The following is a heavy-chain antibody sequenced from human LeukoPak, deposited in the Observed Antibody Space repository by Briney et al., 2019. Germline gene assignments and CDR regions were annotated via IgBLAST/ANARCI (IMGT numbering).Heavy chain of an antibody. V-gene: IGHV1-18*01. Sequence: ASVKVSCKASGYTFTSYGFSWVRQAPGQGLEWMGWISAYNGNTNYAQKLQGRVTMTTDTSTSTAYMELRSLRSDDTAVYYCARAKMVRGVIYYYYMDVWGKGTTVTISS. CDR1: GYTFTSYG. D-gene: IGHD3-10*01. CDR3: ARAKMVRGVIYYYYMDV. CDR2: ISAYNGNT. J-gene: IGHJ6*03.